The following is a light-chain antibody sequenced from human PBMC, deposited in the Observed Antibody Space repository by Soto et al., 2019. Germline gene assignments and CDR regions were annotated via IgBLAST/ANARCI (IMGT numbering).Light chain of an antibody. Sequence: VVLTQSPGPLSLSPGERATLSCRASQTVNSDYLAWYQQKPGQAPRLLIYGASSRASGIPDRFSGSGSGTDFTLTIRRLEPEDFAVYYCQQYGTSLSITFGQRTRLEI. CDR2: GAS. CDR1: QTVNSDY. CDR3: QQYGTSLSIT. J-gene: IGKJ5*01. V-gene: IGKV3-20*01.